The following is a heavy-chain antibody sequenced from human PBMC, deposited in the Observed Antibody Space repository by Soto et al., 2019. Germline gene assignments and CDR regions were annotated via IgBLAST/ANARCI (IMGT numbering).Heavy chain of an antibody. CDR1: GYTFTSYY. Sequence: ASVKVSCKASGYTFTSYYMHWVRQAPGQGLEWMGIINPSGGSTSYAQKFQGRVTMTRDTSTSTVYMELSSLRSEDTAVYYCARDITMVRGVWSYYGMDVWGQGTTVTV. CDR3: ARDITMVRGVWSYYGMDV. J-gene: IGHJ6*02. CDR2: INPSGGST. D-gene: IGHD3-10*01. V-gene: IGHV1-46*01.